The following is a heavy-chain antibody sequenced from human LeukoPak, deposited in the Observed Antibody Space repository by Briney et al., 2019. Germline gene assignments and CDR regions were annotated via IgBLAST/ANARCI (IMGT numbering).Heavy chain of an antibody. CDR2: IYYSGST. CDR1: GGSISGYY. V-gene: IGHV4-59*01. Sequence: PSETLSLTCTVSGGSISGYYWSWIRQPPGKGLEWIGYIYYSGSTNYNPSLKSRVTISVDTSKNQFSLKLSSVTAADTAVYYCARDVGDGYLDYWGQGTLVTVSS. D-gene: IGHD5-24*01. CDR3: ARDVGDGYLDY. J-gene: IGHJ4*02.